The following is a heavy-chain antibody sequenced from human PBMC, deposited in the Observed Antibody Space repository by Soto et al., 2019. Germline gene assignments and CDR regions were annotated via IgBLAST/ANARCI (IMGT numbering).Heavy chain of an antibody. CDR3: ARQGRKQWLVQDYYYGMDV. CDR1: GYSFTSYW. CDR2: IYPGDSDT. V-gene: IGHV5-51*01. J-gene: IGHJ6*02. D-gene: IGHD6-19*01. Sequence: PGESLKISCKSSGYSFTSYWIGWVSQMPGKGLEWMGIIYPGDSDTRYSPSFQGQVTISADKSISTAYLQWSSLKASDTAMYYCARQGRKQWLVQDYYYGMDVWGQGTTVTVSS.